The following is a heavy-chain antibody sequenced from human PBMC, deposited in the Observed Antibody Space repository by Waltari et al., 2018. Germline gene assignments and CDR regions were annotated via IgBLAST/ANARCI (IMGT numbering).Heavy chain of an antibody. Sequence: EVQLVQSGPEVKKSGESLRISCQVSGYSFISYWIAWVRQMPGKGLEYMGILGPDDLDTRYSPSFQGQVILSGEKSNGTAYLQLNTPKALDTAMYYWARPRRGRDAFDVWGPGTMVTVS. CDR3: ARPRRGRDAFDV. CDR1: GYSFISYW. V-gene: IGHV5-51*03. CDR2: LGPDDLDT. D-gene: IGHD3-16*01. J-gene: IGHJ3*01.